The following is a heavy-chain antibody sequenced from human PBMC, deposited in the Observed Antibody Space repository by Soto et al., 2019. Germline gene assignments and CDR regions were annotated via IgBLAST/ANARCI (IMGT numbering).Heavy chain of an antibody. CDR1: GGSVSSGSYY. D-gene: IGHD3-16*01. V-gene: IGHV4-61*01. Sequence: SETLSLTCTVSGGSVSSGSYYWSWIRQPPGKGLEWIGYIYYSGSTNYNPSLKSRVTISVDTSKNQFSLKLSSVTAADTAVYYCARVKLWLSRAFDIWGQGTMVTVSS. J-gene: IGHJ3*02. CDR3: ARVKLWLSRAFDI. CDR2: IYYSGST.